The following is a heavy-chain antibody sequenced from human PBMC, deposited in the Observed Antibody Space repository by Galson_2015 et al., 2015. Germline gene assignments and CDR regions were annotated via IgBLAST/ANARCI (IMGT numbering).Heavy chain of an antibody. D-gene: IGHD5-18*01. CDR3: ARSQMGYSYGKTDY. J-gene: IGHJ4*02. CDR2: IYSGDST. Sequence: SLRLSCAASGFTVSNNYMGWVRQAPGKGLEWVSVIYSGDSTYYADSVKGRFTISRDNSKNSLYLQMNSLRDEDTAVYYCARSQMGYSYGKTDYWGQGTLVTVSS. CDR1: GFTVSNNY. V-gene: IGHV3-53*01.